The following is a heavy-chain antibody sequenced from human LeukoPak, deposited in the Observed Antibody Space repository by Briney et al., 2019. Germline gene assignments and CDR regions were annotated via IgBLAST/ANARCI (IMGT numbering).Heavy chain of an antibody. J-gene: IGHJ4*02. CDR2: ISGGGVAST. V-gene: IGHV3-23*01. CDR3: AKGVDSSGYYPFDY. D-gene: IGHD3-22*01. Sequence: PGGSLILSCAASGFTFSSYAMTWVRQAPGKGLEWVSVISGGGVASTNYADSVKGRFTISRDNSKNTLYLEMNNLKAEDTAVYYCAKGVDSSGYYPFDYWGQGTLVTVSS. CDR1: GFTFSSYA.